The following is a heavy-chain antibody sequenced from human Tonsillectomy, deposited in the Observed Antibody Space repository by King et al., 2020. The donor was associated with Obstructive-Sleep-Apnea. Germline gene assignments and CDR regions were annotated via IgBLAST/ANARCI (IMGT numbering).Heavy chain of an antibody. CDR1: GASISSHDW. CDR2: VYHSGAA. Sequence: QLQESGPGLVRPSGTLSLTCAVSGASISSHDWWSWVRQPPGKGLEWIGEVYHSGAANYNPSLTSRVTISVDKSKNQFSLNLSSVTAADTAVYYCAKQKGQDCVGYCYAYWGQGTLVTVSS. V-gene: IGHV4-4*02. CDR3: AKQKGQDCVGYCYAY. J-gene: IGHJ4*02. D-gene: IGHD2-21*02.